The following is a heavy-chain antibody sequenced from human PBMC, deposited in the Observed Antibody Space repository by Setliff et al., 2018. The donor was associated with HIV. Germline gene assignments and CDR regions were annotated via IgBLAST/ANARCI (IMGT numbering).Heavy chain of an antibody. D-gene: IGHD2-21*01. CDR3: ARGGPARVALLYWFDP. CDR2: INTYNGNT. J-gene: IGHJ5*02. Sequence: ASVKVSCKASGYNFVGYGINWLRQAPGQGLEWMGWINTYNGNTKYGQKFQGSVTMTIDTSTSTVYMELRNLRSDDTAVYFCARGGPARVALLYWFDPWGQGTLVTVSS. CDR1: GYNFVGYG. V-gene: IGHV1-18*01.